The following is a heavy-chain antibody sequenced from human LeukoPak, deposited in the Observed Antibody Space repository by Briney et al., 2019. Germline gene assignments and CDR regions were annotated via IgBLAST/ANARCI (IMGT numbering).Heavy chain of an antibody. V-gene: IGHV2-70*11. CDR2: IDWDDDK. CDR3: ARMGCGVYPNYFDF. J-gene: IGHJ4*02. Sequence: SGPTLVNPTQTLTLTCTFSGFSLSTSGVCVNRIRQPPGKALEWLARIDWDDDKYFDTSLKTRLTISKDTSRNQVVLRMINMDPGDTATYYCARMGCGVYPNYFDFWGQGVLVTVSS. D-gene: IGHD3-10*01. CDR1: GFSLSTSGVC.